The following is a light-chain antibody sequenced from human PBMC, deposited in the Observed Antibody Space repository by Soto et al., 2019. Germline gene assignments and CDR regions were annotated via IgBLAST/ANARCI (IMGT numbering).Light chain of an antibody. CDR3: QQSYSSPIT. CDR1: QRIENF. Sequence: DIPMTQSPASLSASVGDRVTITCRASQRIENFLNWYQQKPGKVPKLLIYTASSLQSGVPSRFSGSGSGIEFTLTISSLQPEDFATYYCQQSYSSPITFGQGTRLEI. CDR2: TAS. V-gene: IGKV1-39*01. J-gene: IGKJ5*01.